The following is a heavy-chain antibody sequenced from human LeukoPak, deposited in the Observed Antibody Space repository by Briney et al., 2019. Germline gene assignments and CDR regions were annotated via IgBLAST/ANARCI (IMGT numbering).Heavy chain of an antibody. CDR2: INHSGST. CDR1: GGSISSGDYY. J-gene: IGHJ6*02. D-gene: IGHD5-18*01. Sequence: SETLSLTCTVSGGSISSGDYYWSWIRQPPGKGLEWIGEINHSGSTNYNPSLKSRVTISVDTSKNQFSLKLSSVTAADTAVYYCARDHMDTAMVPYYYYYGMDVWGQGTTVTVSS. V-gene: IGHV4-39*07. CDR3: ARDHMDTAMVPYYYYYGMDV.